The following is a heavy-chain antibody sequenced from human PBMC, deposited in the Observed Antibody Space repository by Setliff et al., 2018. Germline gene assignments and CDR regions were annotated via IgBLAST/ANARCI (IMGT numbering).Heavy chain of an antibody. D-gene: IGHD1-26*01. Sequence: PSETLSLTCTVSGGSIRSSTHYWGWIRQPPGKGLEWIGTIYYSGLTYYTPSLRSRATISVDTSKNRCSLQLSSVTAADTAVYYCAGYQGLGAYWNPRPFYSDYWARGTLGTVSS. CDR3: AGYQGLGAYWNPRPFYSDY. V-gene: IGHV4-39*02. CDR2: IYYSGLT. CDR1: GGSIRSSTHY. J-gene: IGHJ4*02.